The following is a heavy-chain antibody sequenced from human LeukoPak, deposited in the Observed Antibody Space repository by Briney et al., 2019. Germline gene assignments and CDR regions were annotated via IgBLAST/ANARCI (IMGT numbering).Heavy chain of an antibody. CDR1: GFTFSSYA. J-gene: IGHJ4*02. D-gene: IGHD2-21*01. V-gene: IGHV3-23*01. Sequence: GGSLRLSCAASGFTFSSYAMSWVRQAPGKGLEWVSAISGSGGGTYYADSVKGRFTISRDNSKNTLYLQMNSLRAEDTALYYCAKRSGNSLLRWCEDYWGQGTLVTVSS. CDR2: ISGSGGGT. CDR3: AKRSGNSLLRWCEDY.